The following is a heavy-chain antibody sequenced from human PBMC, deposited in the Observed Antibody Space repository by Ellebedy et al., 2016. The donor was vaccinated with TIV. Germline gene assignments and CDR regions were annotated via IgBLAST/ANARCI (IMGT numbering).Heavy chain of an antibody. Sequence: MPSETLSLTCSVSGGSVSSTRYYWAWIRQPPGKGLEYIGSVYYSGSPYYNPSFKSRVTISVDTSKNQFSLELSSVTAADTAVYYCARGGASSKYFDYWGQGTLVTVSS. CDR2: VYYSGSP. J-gene: IGHJ4*02. V-gene: IGHV4-39*07. CDR3: ARGGASSKYFDY. CDR1: GGSVSSTRYY.